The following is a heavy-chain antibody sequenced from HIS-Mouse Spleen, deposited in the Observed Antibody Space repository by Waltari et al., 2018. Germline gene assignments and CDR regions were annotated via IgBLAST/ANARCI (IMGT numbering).Heavy chain of an antibody. CDR2: MYYRGSP. D-gene: IGHD6-13*01. J-gene: IGHJ2*01. CDR3: AREIPYSSSWYDWYFDL. Sequence: QLQLQESGPGLVKPSETLSLTCTVSGGSISSSSYYWGWIRQPPGQGLEWIGSMYYRGSPYYNPSLKSRVTISVDTSKNQFSLKLSSVTAADTAVYYCAREIPYSSSWYDWYFDLWGRGTLVTVSS. CDR1: GGSISSSSYY. V-gene: IGHV4-39*07.